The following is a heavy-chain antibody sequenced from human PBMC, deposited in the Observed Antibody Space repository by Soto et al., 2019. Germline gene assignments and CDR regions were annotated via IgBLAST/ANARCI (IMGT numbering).Heavy chain of an antibody. CDR1: GYDFTAYD. CDR2: MNPINGAT. V-gene: IGHV1-8*02. CDR3: GSGPSPRAPAGGTPYYYAMDV. J-gene: IGHJ6*02. Sequence: ASVKVSCKASGYDFTAYDINWVRQASGQGLEWMGWMNPINGATGSARRFQGRVSMTRNTATATAYLELTSLRSDDSAVYYCGSGPSPRAPAGGTPYYYAMDVWGQGTTVTVSS. D-gene: IGHD6-13*01.